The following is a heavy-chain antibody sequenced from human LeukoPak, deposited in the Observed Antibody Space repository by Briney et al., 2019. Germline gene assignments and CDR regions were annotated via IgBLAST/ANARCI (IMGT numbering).Heavy chain of an antibody. V-gene: IGHV1-69*05. Sequence: ASVKVSCKASGGTFSSYAISWVRQAPGQGLEWMGGIIPIFGTADYAQKFQGRVTITTDESTSTAYMELSSLRSEDTAVYYCARDRIVGATTGWFDPWGQGTLVTVSS. CDR1: GGTFSSYA. D-gene: IGHD1-26*01. CDR3: ARDRIVGATTGWFDP. CDR2: IIPIFGTA. J-gene: IGHJ5*02.